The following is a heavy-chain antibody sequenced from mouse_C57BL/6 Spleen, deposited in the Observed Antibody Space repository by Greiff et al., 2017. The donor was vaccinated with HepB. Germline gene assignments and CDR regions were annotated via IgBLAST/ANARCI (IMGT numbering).Heavy chain of an antibody. CDR1: GFSLTSYG. Sequence: VNVVESGPGLVAPSQSLSITCTVSGFSLTSYGVSWVRQPPGKGLEWLGVIWGDGSTNYHSALISRLSISKDNSKSQVFLKLNSLPTDDTATYYCASYCGSSYGWFAYWGQGTLVTVSA. J-gene: IGHJ3*01. D-gene: IGHD1-1*01. CDR2: IWGDGST. V-gene: IGHV2-3*01. CDR3: ASYCGSSYGWFAY.